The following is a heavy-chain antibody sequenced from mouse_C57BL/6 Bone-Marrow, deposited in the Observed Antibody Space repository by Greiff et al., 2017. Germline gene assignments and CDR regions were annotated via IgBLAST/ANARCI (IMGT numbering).Heavy chain of an antibody. D-gene: IGHD1-1*01. CDR3: ARGPPYYYGGDY. J-gene: IGHJ2*01. Sequence: EVQGVESGGGLVKPGGSLKLSCAASGFTFSSYAMSWVRQTPEKRLEWVATISDGGSYTYYPDNVKGRFTISRDNAKNNLYLQMSHLKSEDTAMYYCARGPPYYYGGDYWGQGTTLTVSS. V-gene: IGHV5-4*01. CDR1: GFTFSSYA. CDR2: ISDGGSYT.